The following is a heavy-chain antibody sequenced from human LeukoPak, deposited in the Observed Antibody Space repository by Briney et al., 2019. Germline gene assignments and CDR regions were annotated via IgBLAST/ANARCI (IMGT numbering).Heavy chain of an antibody. CDR3: ARQYVGARCFDH. D-gene: IGHD2/OR15-2a*01. CDR1: GGSFRGYY. Sequence: SETLSLTCAVYGGSFRGYYWSWLREPPGKGVEGVASMYYRGSTYYNPSLKSRVTISVDTSKNQVSLRLNSVTAADTAVFYCARQYVGARCFDHWGQGALVTVSS. J-gene: IGHJ5*02. CDR2: MYYRGST. V-gene: IGHV4-34*01.